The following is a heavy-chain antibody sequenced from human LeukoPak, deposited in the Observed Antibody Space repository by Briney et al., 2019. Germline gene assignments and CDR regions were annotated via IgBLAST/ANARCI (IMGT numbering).Heavy chain of an antibody. CDR1: GFTFDDYG. V-gene: IGHV3-20*04. CDR2: IKWNGGST. Sequence: GGSLRLSCAASGFTFDDYGMSWVRQAPGKGLEWVSGIKWNGGSTGYADSVKGRFTISRDNAKNSLYLQMNSLRAEDTALYYCAKVSGTPGIEEFDPWGQGTLVTVSS. J-gene: IGHJ5*02. D-gene: IGHD6-13*01. CDR3: AKVSGTPGIEEFDP.